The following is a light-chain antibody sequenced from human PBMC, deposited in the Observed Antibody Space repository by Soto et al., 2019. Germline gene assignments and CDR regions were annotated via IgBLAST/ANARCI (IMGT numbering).Light chain of an antibody. CDR1: KNDIGVYDF. V-gene: IGLV2-8*01. CDR3: KSYACSNTSV. J-gene: IGLJ1*01. Sequence: QSALTQPPSASGSPGQSVTISCTGTKNDIGVYDFVSWYQHHPGKAPRLIIYEVVQRPSGVPDRFSGSKSGNTASLTVSGHQAADEAEYFCKSYACSNTSVFGSGTKLTLL. CDR2: EVV.